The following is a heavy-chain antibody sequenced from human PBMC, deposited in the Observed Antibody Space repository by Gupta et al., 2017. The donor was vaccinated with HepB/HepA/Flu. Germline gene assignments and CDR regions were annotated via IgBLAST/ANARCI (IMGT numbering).Heavy chain of an antibody. CDR1: GGSFSCYY. D-gene: IGHD5-24*01. J-gene: IGHJ4*02. CDR3: ARVVRGEGYKPGDDY. V-gene: IGHV4-34*01. CDR2: INHSRST. Sequence: QGHLQQWGPALLKPSETSSLTCAVYGGSFSCYYWRWFRQPPGKGLEWIGEINHSRSTNYNPSLKSRVTISVDTSKNQFSLKLSSVTAADTAVYYCARVVRGEGYKPGDDYWGQGTLVTVSS.